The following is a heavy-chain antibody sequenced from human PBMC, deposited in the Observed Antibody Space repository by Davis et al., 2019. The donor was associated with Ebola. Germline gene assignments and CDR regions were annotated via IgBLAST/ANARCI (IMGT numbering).Heavy chain of an antibody. J-gene: IGHJ4*01. Sequence: AASVKVSCKASGFTFTSSAMQWVRQARGQRLEWIGWIVVGSGNTNYAQTFQGRVTITRDMSTSTSYLDLSNLSSEDTAAYYCAASAGTVGKFDYWGQGTLVTVSS. CDR1: GFTFTSSA. D-gene: IGHD1-14*01. CDR3: AASAGTVGKFDY. CDR2: IVVGSGNT. V-gene: IGHV1-58*02.